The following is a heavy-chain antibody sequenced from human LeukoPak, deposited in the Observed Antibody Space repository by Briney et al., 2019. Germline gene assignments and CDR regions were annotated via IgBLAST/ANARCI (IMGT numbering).Heavy chain of an antibody. CDR3: ARGSGSGDIAN. Sequence: PGGSLRLSCTASTFTFSNYEMNWVRQAPGKGLEWLSKISGSGANTHYADSVKGRFTISRDNAKNSLSLQMNSLRVEDTALYFCARGSGSGDIANWGQGTLVTVSS. CDR2: ISGSGANT. CDR1: TFTFSNYE. J-gene: IGHJ4*02. V-gene: IGHV3-48*03. D-gene: IGHD2-15*01.